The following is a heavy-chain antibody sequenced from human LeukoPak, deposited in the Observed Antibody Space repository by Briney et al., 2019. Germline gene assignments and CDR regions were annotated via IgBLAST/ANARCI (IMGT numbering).Heavy chain of an antibody. CDR3: ARDVSSSWYKRRYFDY. V-gene: IGHV3-20*04. Sequence: GGSLRLSCAASGFTFDDYGMSWVRQAPGKGLEWVSGINWNGGSTGYADSVKGRFTISRDNAKNSLYLQMNSLRAEDTALYYCARDVSSSWYKRRYFDYWGQGTQVTVSS. D-gene: IGHD6-13*01. J-gene: IGHJ4*02. CDR2: INWNGGST. CDR1: GFTFDDYG.